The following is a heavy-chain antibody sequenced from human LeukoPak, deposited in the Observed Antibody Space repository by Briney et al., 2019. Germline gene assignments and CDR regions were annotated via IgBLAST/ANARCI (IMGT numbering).Heavy chain of an antibody. D-gene: IGHD5-18*01. Sequence: ASVKVSCKASGYTFTSYDINWVRQATGQGLEWMGWMNPNSGNTGYAQKFQGRVTMTRNTSISTAYMELSSLRSEDTAVYYCARLLWDTAKGREPYYYYGMDVWGQGTTVTVSS. V-gene: IGHV1-8*01. J-gene: IGHJ6*02. CDR2: MNPNSGNT. CDR3: ARLLWDTAKGREPYYYYGMDV. CDR1: GYTFTSYD.